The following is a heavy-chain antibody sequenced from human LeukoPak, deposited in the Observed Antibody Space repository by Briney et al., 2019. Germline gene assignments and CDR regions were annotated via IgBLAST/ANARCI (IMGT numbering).Heavy chain of an antibody. CDR3: ARVRAGGPNCSSTSCYAFDI. CDR2: IYYSGST. CDR1: GGSISSGDYY. J-gene: IGHJ3*02. D-gene: IGHD2-2*01. V-gene: IGHV4-30-4*08. Sequence: PSETLSLTCTVSGGSISSGDYYWSWIRQPPGKGLEWIGYIYYSGSTHYNPSLKSRVTISVDTSKNQFSLKLSSVTAADTAVYYCARVRAGGPNCSSTSCYAFDIWGQGTMVTVSS.